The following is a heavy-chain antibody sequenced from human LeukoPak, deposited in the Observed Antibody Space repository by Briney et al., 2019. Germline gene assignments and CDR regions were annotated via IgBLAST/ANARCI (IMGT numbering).Heavy chain of an antibody. D-gene: IGHD2-8*02. CDR2: IWSDGNNR. J-gene: IGHJ6*03. CDR3: AKDPGASVSGFHMDV. Sequence: GGSLRLSCAASGFTFRNYGMHWVRQATGKGLEWVAFIWSDGNNRFYADSVKGRFTISRDNSKNMLYLQMDSLRPDDTALYYCAKDPGASVSGFHMDVWGKGTTVIVSS. CDR1: GFTFRNYG. V-gene: IGHV3-30*02.